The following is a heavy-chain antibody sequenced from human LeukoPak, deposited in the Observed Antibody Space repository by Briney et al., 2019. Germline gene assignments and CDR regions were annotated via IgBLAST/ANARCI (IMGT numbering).Heavy chain of an antibody. V-gene: IGHV3-7*01. CDR3: ARDYIAVAGTDYYYYYYGMDV. CDR1: GFTFSSYW. J-gene: IGHJ6*02. D-gene: IGHD6-19*01. Sequence: GGSLRLSCAASGFTFSSYWMSWVRQAPGKGLEWVANIKQDGSEKYYVDSVKGRFTISRDNAKNSLYLQMNGLRAEDTAVYYCARDYIAVAGTDYYYYYYGMDVWGQGTTVTVSS. CDR2: IKQDGSEK.